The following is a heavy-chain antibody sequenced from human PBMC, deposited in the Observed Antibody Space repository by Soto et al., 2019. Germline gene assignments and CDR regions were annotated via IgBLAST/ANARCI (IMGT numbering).Heavy chain of an antibody. CDR3: ARDKLVGATRGPYFDY. V-gene: IGHV1-69*13. CDR2: IIPIFGTA. Sequence: SVKVSCKASGGTFSSYAISWVRQAPGQGLEWMGGIIPIFGTANYAQKFQGRVTITADESTSTAYMELSSLRSEDTAVYYCARDKLVGATRGPYFDYWGQGTLVTVSS. J-gene: IGHJ4*02. D-gene: IGHD1-26*01. CDR1: GGTFSSYA.